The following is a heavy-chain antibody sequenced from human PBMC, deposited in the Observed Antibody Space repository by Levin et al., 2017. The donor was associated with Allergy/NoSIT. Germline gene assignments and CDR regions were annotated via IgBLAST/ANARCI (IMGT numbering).Heavy chain of an antibody. CDR1: GGSISNYY. Sequence: SSETLSLTCTVSGGSISNYYWNWIRQPPGKGLEWIGYIYHSGSTNYNPSLKSRVTISVDTSKNQFSLKLSSVTAADTAVYYCARDRPMVTELGYFDYWGQGTLVTVSS. V-gene: IGHV4-59*01. D-gene: IGHD5-18*01. CDR2: IYHSGST. CDR3: ARDRPMVTELGYFDY. J-gene: IGHJ4*02.